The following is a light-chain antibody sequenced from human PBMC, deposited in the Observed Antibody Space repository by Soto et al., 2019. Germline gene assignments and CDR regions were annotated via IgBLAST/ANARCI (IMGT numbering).Light chain of an antibody. Sequence: QSLLTQPPSASGTPGQRVTISCSGSSSNIGSNHVFWYQQLPGTAPKLLIYRDIQRPSGVPDRFSGSKSGTSASLAISGLRSEDEAHYYCAAWDDSLTGVVFGGGTKLTVL. CDR3: AAWDDSLTGVV. CDR1: SSNIGSNH. CDR2: RDI. J-gene: IGLJ2*01. V-gene: IGLV1-47*01.